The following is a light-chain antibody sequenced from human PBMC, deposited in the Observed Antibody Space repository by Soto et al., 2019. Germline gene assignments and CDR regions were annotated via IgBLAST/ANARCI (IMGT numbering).Light chain of an antibody. CDR2: EVS. V-gene: IGLV2-8*01. CDR1: PSDVGASNY. J-gene: IGLJ2*01. CDR3: SSSAGTKNMV. Sequence: QSALTQPPSASGSPGQSVTISCTGTPSDVGASNYVSWYQQQPGKAPKLMISEVSKRPSGVPDRFAGSKSGNTASLTVSGLQAEDEADYYCSSSAGTKNMVFGAGTKVDRP.